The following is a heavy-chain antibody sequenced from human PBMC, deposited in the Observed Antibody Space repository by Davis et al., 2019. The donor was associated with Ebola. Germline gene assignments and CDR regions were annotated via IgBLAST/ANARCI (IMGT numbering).Heavy chain of an antibody. J-gene: IGHJ6*03. CDR2: IYYSGST. CDR1: GGSISSGDYY. CDR3: ARDLILAGRDQPDPYYYYYYMDV. D-gene: IGHD3-10*01. V-gene: IGHV4-30-4*01. Sequence: PSETLSLTCTVSGGSISSGDYYWSWISQPPGTGLEWIGYIYYSGSTYYNPSLKSRVTISVDTSKNQFSLKLSSVTAADTAVYYCARDLILAGRDQPDPYYYYYYMDVWGKGTTVTVSS.